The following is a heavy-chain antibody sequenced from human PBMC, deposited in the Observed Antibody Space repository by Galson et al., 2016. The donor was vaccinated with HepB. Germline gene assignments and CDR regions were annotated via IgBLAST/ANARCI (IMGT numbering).Heavy chain of an antibody. CDR3: AGGPMRRG. Sequence: SLRLSCAASGFTFSSTGITWVRQAPGTGLQWVSLIYSGGDTDYADSVKGRFTISRDNSKNTLYLQMNSLRAEDTAVYYCAGGPMRRGWGQGTLVTVSS. J-gene: IGHJ4*02. D-gene: IGHD3-16*01. CDR1: GFTFSSTG. CDR2: IYSGGDT. V-gene: IGHV3-53*01.